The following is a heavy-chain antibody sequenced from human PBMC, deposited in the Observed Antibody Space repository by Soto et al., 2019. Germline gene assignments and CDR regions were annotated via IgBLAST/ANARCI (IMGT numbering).Heavy chain of an antibody. D-gene: IGHD3-22*01. Sequence: PGGSLRLSCEASGFIFDDYGFSWVRQAPGKGLEWVSGINWSGKSLGYVDSVRGRFTISRDSATNSLFLQMNSLRAEDAAFYYCARETLTRYDENIGYYGHWGQGTLVTVSS. CDR2: INWSGKSL. V-gene: IGHV3-20*04. CDR1: GFIFDDYG. CDR3: ARETLTRYDENIGYYGH. J-gene: IGHJ4*02.